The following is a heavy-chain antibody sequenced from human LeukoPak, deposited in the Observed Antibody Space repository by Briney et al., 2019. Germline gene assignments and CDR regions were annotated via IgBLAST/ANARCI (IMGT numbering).Heavy chain of an antibody. J-gene: IGHJ6*02. V-gene: IGHV2-70*11. CDR2: IDWDDDK. Sequence: SGPTLVNPTQTLTLTCTFSGFSLSTSGMCVSWIRQPPGKALEWLARIDWDDDKYYSTSLKTRLTISKDTSKNQVVLTMTNMDPVDTATYYCARLPYCSSTSPNYYYGMDVWGQGTTVTVSS. D-gene: IGHD2-2*01. CDR1: GFSLSTSGMC. CDR3: ARLPYCSSTSPNYYYGMDV.